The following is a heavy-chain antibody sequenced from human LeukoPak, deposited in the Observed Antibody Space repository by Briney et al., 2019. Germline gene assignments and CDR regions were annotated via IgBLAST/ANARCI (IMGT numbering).Heavy chain of an antibody. CDR1: GGSFSGYY. CDR3: ARWQLADFDY. V-gene: IGHV4-34*01. Sequence: PSETLSLTCAVHGGSFSGYYWSWIRQPPGKGLEWIGEINHSGSTNYNPSLKSRVTISVDTSKNQFSLKLSSVTAADTAVYYCARWQLADFDYWGQGTLVTVSS. J-gene: IGHJ4*02. CDR2: INHSGST. D-gene: IGHD6-6*01.